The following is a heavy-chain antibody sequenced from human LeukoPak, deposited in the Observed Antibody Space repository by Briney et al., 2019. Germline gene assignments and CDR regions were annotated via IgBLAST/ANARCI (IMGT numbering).Heavy chain of an antibody. CDR1: GFTFSSYA. V-gene: IGHV3-23*01. D-gene: IGHD3-10*01. J-gene: IGHJ3*02. CDR2: ISGSGGST. Sequence: GGSQRLSCAASGFTFSSYAMSWVRQAPGKGLEWVSAISGSGGSTYYADSVKGRFTISRDNSKNTLYLQMNSLRAEDTAVYYCAKGLLWFGEFNDAFDIWGQGTMVTVSS. CDR3: AKGLLWFGEFNDAFDI.